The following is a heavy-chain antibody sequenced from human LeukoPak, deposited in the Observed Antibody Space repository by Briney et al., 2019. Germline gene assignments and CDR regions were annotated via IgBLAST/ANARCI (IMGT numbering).Heavy chain of an antibody. CDR2: IYYSGST. V-gene: IGHV4-59*01. Sequence: SKTLSLTCTVSGGSISSYYWSWIRQPPGKGLEWIGCIYYSGSTNYNPSLKSRVTISVDTSKNQFSLKLSSVTAADTAVYYCARADRSSSGGIFDYWGQGTLVTVSS. J-gene: IGHJ4*02. CDR1: GGSISSYY. D-gene: IGHD6-19*01. CDR3: ARADRSSSGGIFDY.